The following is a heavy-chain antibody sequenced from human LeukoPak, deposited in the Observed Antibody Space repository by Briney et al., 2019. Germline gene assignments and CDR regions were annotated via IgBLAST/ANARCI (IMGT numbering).Heavy chain of an antibody. CDR3: ARGTSYDFWSGYYNRRQGGDAFDI. V-gene: IGHV3-21*01. D-gene: IGHD3-3*01. CDR2: ISSSSSYI. Sequence: GGSLRLSCAASGFTFSSYSMNWVRQAPGKGLEWVSSISSSSSYIYYADSVKGRFTISRDNAKNSLYLQMNSLRAEDTAVYYCARGTSYDFWSGYYNRRQGGDAFDIWGQGTMATVSS. J-gene: IGHJ3*02. CDR1: GFTFSSYS.